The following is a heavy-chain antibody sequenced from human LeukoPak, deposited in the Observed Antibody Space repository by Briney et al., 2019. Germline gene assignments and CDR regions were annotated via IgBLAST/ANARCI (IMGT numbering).Heavy chain of an antibody. CDR3: ARHVAGDYGWLDA. Sequence: PSETLSLTCTVSGGSISSYYCSWIRQPPGKGLEWIGYVSYSGSTNYNPSLKGRATIALDTSKNQFSLNRRSVTAADTAVYYCARHVAGDYGWLDAWGQGTTVTVSS. V-gene: IGHV4-59*08. CDR2: VSYSGST. CDR1: GGSISSYY. D-gene: IGHD4-17*01. J-gene: IGHJ6*02.